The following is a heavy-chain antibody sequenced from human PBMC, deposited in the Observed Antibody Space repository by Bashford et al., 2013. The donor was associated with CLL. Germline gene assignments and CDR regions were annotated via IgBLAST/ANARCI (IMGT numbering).Heavy chain of an antibody. CDR1: GFTFTTYS. Sequence: GGSLRLSCTASGFTFTTYSMNWVRQAPGKGLEWVSSISSSSSIYYADSVRGRFTISRDNAKNSLYLQMNSPRAEDTAVYYCASDRNGMDVWGQGTTVTVSS. J-gene: IGHJ6*02. CDR2: ISSSSSI. CDR3: ASDRNGMDV. V-gene: IGHV3-21*01.